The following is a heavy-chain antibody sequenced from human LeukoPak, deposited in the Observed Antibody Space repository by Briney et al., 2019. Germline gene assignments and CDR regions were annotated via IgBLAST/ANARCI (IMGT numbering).Heavy chain of an antibody. CDR2: IGAAGAHT. V-gene: IGHV3-64*02. D-gene: IGHD1-14*01. CDR3: ARELGGTKTGGFDI. J-gene: IGHJ3*02. Sequence: PGGSLRLSCAASGFTFSSYAMSWVRQAPGKGLEFVSSIGAAGAHTFYADSVKGRFTISRDNFQSTMYLQMDGLRPEDSAVYYCARELGGTKTGGFDIWGQGTVVTVSS. CDR1: GFTFSSYA.